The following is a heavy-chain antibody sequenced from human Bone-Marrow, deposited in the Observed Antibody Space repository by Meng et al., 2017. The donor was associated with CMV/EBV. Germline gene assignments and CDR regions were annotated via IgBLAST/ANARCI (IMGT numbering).Heavy chain of an antibody. CDR3: ARGIILVASDSHHYYGLDV. V-gene: IGHV4-61*01. CDR2: VQDSGNT. J-gene: IGHJ6*02. D-gene: IGHD2-8*02. Sequence: SETLSLTCTVSDVSVSTTPHFWSWIRQPPGRGLEWIGYVQDSGNTNYHPSLRGRLSISIDTSRTQFSLKLNSVTAADTAVYYCARGIILVASDSHHYYGLDVWGQGNTVPVSS. CDR1: DVSVSTTPHF.